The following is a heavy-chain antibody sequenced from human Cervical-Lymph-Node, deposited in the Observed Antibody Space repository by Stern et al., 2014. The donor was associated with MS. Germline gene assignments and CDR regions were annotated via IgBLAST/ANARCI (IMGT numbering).Heavy chain of an antibody. Sequence: QVQLQESGPGLVKPSETLSLTCTVSVDSISDYIWSWIRQPPGTGLEWIGTIYSNGNTHYTPSLKSRVTMSVDTSKNQFSLTLTSVTAADTAVYFCARFGRWKLLREYFPFWGQGSLVTVSS. CDR3: ARFGRWKLLREYFPF. CDR2: IYSNGNT. D-gene: IGHD2-15*01. V-gene: IGHV4-59*01. CDR1: VDSISDYI. J-gene: IGHJ1*01.